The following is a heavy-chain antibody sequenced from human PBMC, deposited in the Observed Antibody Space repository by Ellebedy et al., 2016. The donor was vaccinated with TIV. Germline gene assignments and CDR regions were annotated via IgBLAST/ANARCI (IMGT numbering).Heavy chain of an antibody. CDR1: GFTFSSYA. J-gene: IGHJ3*02. CDR2: IKQDGSEI. CDR3: AGGSGFLFDI. D-gene: IGHD3-22*01. V-gene: IGHV3-7*04. Sequence: PGGSLRLSCAASGFTFSSYAMSWVRQAPGKGLEWVANIKQDGSEIYYVDSVKGRFAISRDNAENSLYLQMNSLRAEDTAVYYCAGGSGFLFDIWGQGTMVTVSP.